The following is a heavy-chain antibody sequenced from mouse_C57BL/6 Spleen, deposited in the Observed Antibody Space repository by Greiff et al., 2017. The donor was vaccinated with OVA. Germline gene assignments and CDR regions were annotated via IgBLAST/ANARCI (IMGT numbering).Heavy chain of an antibody. D-gene: IGHD2-4*01. Sequence: EVQLQQPGAELVKPGASVKLSCTASGFTINDYCMHWVKQRTEQGLEWIGRIDPADGETKYAPKFQGKATITADTSSNAAYLQLSSLTSEDAAVYYCAVYDYGEGFAYWGQGTLVTVSA. CDR3: AVYDYGEGFAY. V-gene: IGHV14-2*01. CDR2: IDPADGET. J-gene: IGHJ3*01. CDR1: GFTINDYC.